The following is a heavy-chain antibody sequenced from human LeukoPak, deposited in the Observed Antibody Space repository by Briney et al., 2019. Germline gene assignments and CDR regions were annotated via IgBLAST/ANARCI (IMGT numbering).Heavy chain of an antibody. D-gene: IGHD1-1*01. CDR3: ARGLPTSGAFDI. CDR2: IYYSGST. Sequence: TPSETLSLTCTVSGGSISNYYWSWIRQPPGKGLEWIGYIYYSGSTNYNPSLKSRVTISVDTSKNQFSLKLSSVTAADTAVYYCARGLPTSGAFDIWGQGTMVTVSS. CDR1: GGSISNYY. J-gene: IGHJ3*02. V-gene: IGHV4-59*01.